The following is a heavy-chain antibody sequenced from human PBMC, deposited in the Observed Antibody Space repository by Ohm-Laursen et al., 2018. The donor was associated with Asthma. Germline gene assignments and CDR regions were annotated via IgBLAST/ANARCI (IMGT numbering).Heavy chain of an antibody. CDR2: INPNSGGT. J-gene: IGHJ3*02. V-gene: IGHV1-2*06. CDR3: ARLWGETIAVAGTRAFDI. Sequence: SVKVSCQASGYTFTGYYMHWVRQAPGPGLEWMGRINPNSGGTNYAQKFQGRVTMTRDTSISTAYMELSRLRSDDTAVYYCARLWGETIAVAGTRAFDIWGQGTMVTVSS. D-gene: IGHD6-19*01. CDR1: GYTFTGYY.